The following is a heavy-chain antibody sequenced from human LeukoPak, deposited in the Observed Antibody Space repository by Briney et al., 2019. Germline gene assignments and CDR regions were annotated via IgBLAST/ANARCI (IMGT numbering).Heavy chain of an antibody. V-gene: IGHV3-23*01. CDR1: EFTFSNYA. D-gene: IGHD1-14*01. CDR3: AKYLTTRGPPYGLDV. J-gene: IGHJ6*02. Sequence: PGGSLPPSCVAAEFTFSNYAMRCVRPAPGKGPEWGSVITVSGYRTYYTDSVKGRVTISRDNSKNTLYLQMNSLRAEDTAIYYCAKYLTTRGPPYGLDVWGQGTTVTVSS. CDR2: ITVSGYRT.